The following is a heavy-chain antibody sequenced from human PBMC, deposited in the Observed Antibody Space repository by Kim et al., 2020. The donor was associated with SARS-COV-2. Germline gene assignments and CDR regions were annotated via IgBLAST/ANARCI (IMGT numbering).Heavy chain of an antibody. V-gene: IGHV1-2*06. J-gene: IGHJ3*02. Sequence: ASVKVSCKASGYTFTGYYMHWVRQAPGQGLEWMGRINPNSGGTNYAQKFQGRVTMTRDTSISTAYMELSRLRSDDTAVYYCAREAHYGDYQAFDIWGQGTMVTVSS. D-gene: IGHD4-17*01. CDR2: INPNSGGT. CDR1: GYTFTGYY. CDR3: AREAHYGDYQAFDI.